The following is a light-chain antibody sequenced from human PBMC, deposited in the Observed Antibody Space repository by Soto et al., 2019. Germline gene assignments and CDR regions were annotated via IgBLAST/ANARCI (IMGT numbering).Light chain of an antibody. J-gene: IGKJ3*01. CDR2: AAS. Sequence: DIQITQSPSSVSASVGDTINITCRASHDIKKWLAWYQQKPGKAPKVLIYAASNLESGVSPRFSGSGAGTEFSLTISSLQTEDFATYFCHQASSFPYTFGPGTKVDIK. CDR3: HQASSFPYT. V-gene: IGKV1-12*01. CDR1: HDIKKW.